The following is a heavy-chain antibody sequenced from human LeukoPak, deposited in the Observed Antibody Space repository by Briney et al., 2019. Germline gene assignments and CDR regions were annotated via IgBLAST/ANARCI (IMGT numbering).Heavy chain of an antibody. V-gene: IGHV3-30*18. CDR3: AKCRVATIGGPYYYYGMDV. J-gene: IGHJ6*04. CDR1: GFTFSSYG. Sequence: GGSLRLSCAASGFTFSSYGMHWVRQAPGKGLEWVAVIPYDGSNKYYADSVKGRFTISRDNSKNTLYLQMNSLRAEDTAVYYCAKCRVATIGGPYYYYGMDVWGKGTTVTVSS. CDR2: IPYDGSNK. D-gene: IGHD5-12*01.